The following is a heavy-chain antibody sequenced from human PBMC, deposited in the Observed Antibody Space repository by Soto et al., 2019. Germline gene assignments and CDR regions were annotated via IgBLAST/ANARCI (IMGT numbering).Heavy chain of an antibody. J-gene: IGHJ6*02. V-gene: IGHV1-69*13. Sequence: ASVKVSCKASGGTFSSYAISWVRQAPGQGLEWMGGIIPIFGTANYAQKFQGRVTITADESTSTAYMELSSLRSEDTAVYYCASKLRRYYYDSSGYYSDYYYGMDVWGQGATVTVSS. CDR1: GGTFSSYA. CDR3: ASKLRRYYYDSSGYYSDYYYGMDV. D-gene: IGHD3-22*01. CDR2: IIPIFGTA.